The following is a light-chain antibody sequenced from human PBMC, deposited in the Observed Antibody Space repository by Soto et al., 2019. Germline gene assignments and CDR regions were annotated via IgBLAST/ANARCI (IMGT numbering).Light chain of an antibody. CDR1: QSITIY. V-gene: IGKV1-39*01. CDR3: QQSLTTPLT. J-gene: IGKJ4*02. CDR2: ATS. Sequence: DIQMTQSPSSLSASVGDRVTITCRASQSITIYLNWYQQKPGKAPKLLIFATSSLQSGVPSRLSGSGSVTDVTLTISSPQPEDRATSYCQQSLTTPLTFGGGNKVYIK.